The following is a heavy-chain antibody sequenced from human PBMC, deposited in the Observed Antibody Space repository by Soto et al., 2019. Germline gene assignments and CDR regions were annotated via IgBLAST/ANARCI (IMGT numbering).Heavy chain of an antibody. D-gene: IGHD4-4*01. CDR1: GGTFSSYA. V-gene: IGHV1-69*13. Sequence: GASVKVSCKASGGTFSSYAISWARQAPGQGLEWMGGIIPIFGTANYAQKFQGRVTITADESTSTAYMELSSLRSEDTAVYYCASGLDSNYAYYGMDVWGQGTTVTVSS. CDR2: IIPIFGTA. CDR3: ASGLDSNYAYYGMDV. J-gene: IGHJ6*02.